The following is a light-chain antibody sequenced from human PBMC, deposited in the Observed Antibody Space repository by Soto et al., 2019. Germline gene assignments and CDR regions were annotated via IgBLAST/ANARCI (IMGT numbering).Light chain of an antibody. Sequence: EIVLTQSPATLSLSPGERATLSCRPSQSVSSYLAWYQQKPGQAPRLLIYDASNRATGIPARFSGSGSGTDLTLTISSLEPEDFAVYYCQQRSNWPSITFGQGTRLEIK. CDR1: QSVSSY. CDR2: DAS. J-gene: IGKJ5*01. CDR3: QQRSNWPSIT. V-gene: IGKV3-11*01.